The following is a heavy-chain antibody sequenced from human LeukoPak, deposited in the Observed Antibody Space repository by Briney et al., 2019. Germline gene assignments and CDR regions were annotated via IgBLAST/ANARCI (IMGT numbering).Heavy chain of an antibody. Sequence: PGGSLSLSCAASGFTFSSYSMNWVRQAPGKGLEWVSYISSSSSTIYYADSVKGRFTISRDNAKNSLYLQMNSLRAEDTAVYYCARLGLVVVAASFDYWGQGTLVTVSS. J-gene: IGHJ4*02. CDR3: ARLGLVVVAASFDY. CDR2: ISSSSSTI. CDR1: GFTFSSYS. D-gene: IGHD2-15*01. V-gene: IGHV3-48*04.